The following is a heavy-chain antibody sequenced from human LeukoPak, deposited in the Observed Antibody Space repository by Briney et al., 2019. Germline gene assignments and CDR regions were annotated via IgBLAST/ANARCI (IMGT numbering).Heavy chain of an antibody. D-gene: IGHD2-2*01. CDR1: GYALSESS. CDR2: FDPEDDDR. J-gene: IGHJ4*02. V-gene: IGHV1-24*01. Sequence: ASVKVSCKVYGYALSESSMHWVRQAAGKGLEWMGGFDPEDDDRVYEQKFQGRVSMTMDRSTSTIYMELSSLSSEDTAVYYCARVKDSVPAAIWGGYYFDYWGQGTLVTVSS. CDR3: ARVKDSVPAAIWGGYYFDY.